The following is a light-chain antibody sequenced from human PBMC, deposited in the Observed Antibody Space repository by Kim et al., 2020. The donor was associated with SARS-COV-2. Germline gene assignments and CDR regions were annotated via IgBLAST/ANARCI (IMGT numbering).Light chain of an antibody. CDR3: QVWDSSSDHPNWV. Sequence: SYELTQPPSVSVAPGKTARITCGGNNIGSKSVHWYQQKPGQAPVLVIYYDSDRPSGIPERFSGSNSGNTATLTINRVEAGDEADYYCQVWDSSSDHPNWVFGGGTQLTVL. CDR1: NIGSKS. CDR2: YDS. J-gene: IGLJ3*02. V-gene: IGLV3-21*04.